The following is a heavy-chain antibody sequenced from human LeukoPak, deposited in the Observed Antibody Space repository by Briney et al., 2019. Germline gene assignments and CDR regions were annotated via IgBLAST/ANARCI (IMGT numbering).Heavy chain of an antibody. V-gene: IGHV3-53*01. D-gene: IGHD2/OR15-2a*01. CDR3: ARGPTRANSSDY. J-gene: IGHJ4*02. CDR2: IYSGGST. CDR1: GFTVSSNS. Sequence: TGGSLRLSCAASGFTVSSNSVSWVRQAPGKGLEWVSVIYSGGSTYYADSVKGRFTISRDNSKNTLYLQMNSLRAEDTAVYYCARGPTRANSSDYWGQGTLLTVSS.